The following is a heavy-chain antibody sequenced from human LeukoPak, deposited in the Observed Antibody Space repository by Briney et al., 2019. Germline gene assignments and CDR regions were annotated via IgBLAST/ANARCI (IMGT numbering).Heavy chain of an antibody. V-gene: IGHV3-23*01. CDR1: GFTFSSYA. CDR2: ISGSGGST. D-gene: IGHD2-2*01. CDR3: AKVPLIVVVPAAGEDY. Sequence: PGGSLRLSCAASGFTFSSYAMSWVRQAPGKGLEWVSAISGSGGSTYYADSVKGRFTISRDNSKNTLYLQMNSLRAEDTAVYYCAKVPLIVVVPAAGEDYWGQGTLVAVSS. J-gene: IGHJ4*02.